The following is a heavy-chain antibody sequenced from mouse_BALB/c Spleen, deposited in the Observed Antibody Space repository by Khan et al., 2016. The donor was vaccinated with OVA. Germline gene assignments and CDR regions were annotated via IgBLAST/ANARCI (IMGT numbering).Heavy chain of an antibody. CDR2: ITSTGST. CDR1: GYSITSDYA. D-gene: IGHD2-1*01. J-gene: IGHJ3*01. V-gene: IGHV3-2*02. Sequence: EVQLQESGPGLVKPSQSLSLTCTVTGYSITSDYAWNWIRQFPGNKMEWMGYITSTGSTSYNPSLKRRISIRREPSQNQFILQFNSVTTEYTDTYCCANKKFYCNYACADWGQGTPVTVSA. CDR3: ANKKFYCNYACAD.